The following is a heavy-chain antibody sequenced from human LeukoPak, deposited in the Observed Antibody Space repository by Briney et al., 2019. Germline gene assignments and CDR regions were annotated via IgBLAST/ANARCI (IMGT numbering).Heavy chain of an antibody. CDR2: INPNSGDT. V-gene: IGHV1-2*06. J-gene: IGHJ4*02. Sequence: ASVKVSCKASGYTFTVYYIHWARQAPGQGLEWMGRINPNSGDTNYAQKFQGRVTMTRDTSISTAYMELSRLRSDDAAVYYCAKENYDVLTGYYQTNFDYWGQGTLVTVSS. D-gene: IGHD3-9*01. CDR1: GYTFTVYY. CDR3: AKENYDVLTGYYQTNFDY.